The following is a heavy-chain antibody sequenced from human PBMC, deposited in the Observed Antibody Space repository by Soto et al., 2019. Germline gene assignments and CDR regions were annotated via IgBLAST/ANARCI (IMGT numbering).Heavy chain of an antibody. CDR1: GGSISSYY. Sequence: PSETLSLTCTVSGGSISSYYWSWIRQPPGKGLEWIGYIYYSGSTNYNPSLKSRVTISVDTSKNQFSLKLSSVTAADTAVYYCARGLDCGGDCYSGNWYYYNGMDVWGQGTTVTVSS. V-gene: IGHV4-59*01. CDR3: ARGLDCGGDCYSGNWYYYNGMDV. J-gene: IGHJ6*02. D-gene: IGHD2-21*02. CDR2: IYYSGST.